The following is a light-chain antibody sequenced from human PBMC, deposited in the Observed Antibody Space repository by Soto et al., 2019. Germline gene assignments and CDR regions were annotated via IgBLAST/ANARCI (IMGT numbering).Light chain of an antibody. CDR1: LNVATN. CDR2: GAS. V-gene: IGKV3-15*01. J-gene: IGKJ1*01. CDR3: HQYNTGLRT. Sequence: TVMTQSPATLSMSPGDRAALSCRASLNVATNMAWYQQKPGQAPRLLIYGASIRATGVPARFTGSGSGTEFTLPINTLQSEDFAVYYCHQYNTGLRTFGRGTRVEV.